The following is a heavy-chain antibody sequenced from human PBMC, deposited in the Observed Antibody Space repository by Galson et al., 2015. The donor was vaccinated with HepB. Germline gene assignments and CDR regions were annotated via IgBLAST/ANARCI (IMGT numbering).Heavy chain of an antibody. CDR3: TKDTSSGWSGGYFDY. Sequence: SLRLSLPASGFPFEDYTLHWVRQAPGKGREWFSLFNWEGDSPFKADSVKGRFTISRDNSKNSLYLQMNSLRTEDSALYYCTKDTSSGWSGGYFDYWGQGTLVTVSS. CDR1: GFPFEDYT. J-gene: IGHJ4*02. V-gene: IGHV3-43*01. D-gene: IGHD6-19*01. CDR2: FNWEGDSP.